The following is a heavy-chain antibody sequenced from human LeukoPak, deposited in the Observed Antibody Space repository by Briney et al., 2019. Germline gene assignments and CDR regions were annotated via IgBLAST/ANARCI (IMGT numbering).Heavy chain of an antibody. Sequence: SETLSLTCTVSGGSISSYYWSWIRQPPGKGLEWVGYIYYSGSTNYNPSLKSRVTISVDTSKNQFSLKLSSVTAADTDVYYCARSYYYDSSGYYSVWFDPWAQGTLLTVSS. V-gene: IGHV4-59*01. CDR2: IYYSGST. D-gene: IGHD3-22*01. CDR3: ARSYYYDSSGYYSVWFDP. J-gene: IGHJ5*02. CDR1: GGSISSYY.